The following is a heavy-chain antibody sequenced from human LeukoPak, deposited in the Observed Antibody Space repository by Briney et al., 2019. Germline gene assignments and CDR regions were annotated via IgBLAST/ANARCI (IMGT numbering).Heavy chain of an antibody. D-gene: IGHD2-2*01. CDR3: ARTGDIVVVPAANPYNWFAP. CDR2: ISSSSIYI. CDR1: GFTFSSYS. Sequence: GGSLRLSCAASGFTFSSYSMNWVRQAPGKGLEWVSSISSSSIYIYYADSVKGRFTISRDNAKNSLYLQMNSLRAEDTAVYYFARTGDIVVVPAANPYNWFAPWGQGTLVTVSS. V-gene: IGHV3-21*01. J-gene: IGHJ5*02.